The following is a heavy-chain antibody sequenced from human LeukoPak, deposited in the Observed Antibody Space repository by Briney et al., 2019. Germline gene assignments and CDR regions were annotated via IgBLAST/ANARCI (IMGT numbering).Heavy chain of an antibody. CDR1: GGSISSGGYY. J-gene: IGHJ5*02. V-gene: IGHV4-31*03. CDR3: ARGSLRYSSSSLHWFDP. Sequence: SETLSLTCTVSGGSISSGGYYWSWVRQHPGRGLEWIGFIYYSGDTYYNPSLKSRVTISVDTSKNQFSLKLSSVTAADTAVYYCARGSLRYSSSSLHWFDPWGQGTLVTVSS. D-gene: IGHD6-13*01. CDR2: IYYSGDT.